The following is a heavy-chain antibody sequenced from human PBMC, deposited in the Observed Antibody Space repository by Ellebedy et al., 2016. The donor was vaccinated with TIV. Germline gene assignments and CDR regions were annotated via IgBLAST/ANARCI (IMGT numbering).Heavy chain of an antibody. Sequence: PGGSLRLSCAASGFTFSTYSMNWVRQAPGKGLEWVSSISGSRSYLYYADSVKGRFTISRDNAKNSLYLQMNSLRGEDTAVYYCARCVVAHAAFDIWGEGTMVTVSS. CDR2: ISGSRSYL. CDR1: GFTFSTYS. J-gene: IGHJ3*02. CDR3: ARCVVAHAAFDI. D-gene: IGHD2-15*01. V-gene: IGHV3-21*01.